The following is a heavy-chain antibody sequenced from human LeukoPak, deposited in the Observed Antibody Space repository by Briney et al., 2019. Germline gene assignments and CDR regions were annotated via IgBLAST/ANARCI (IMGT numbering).Heavy chain of an antibody. D-gene: IGHD3-22*01. CDR2: ISYDGSKE. CDR1: GFTFSSYA. Sequence: GSLRLSCSTSGFTFSSYAMLWVRQAPGKGLEWVAVISYDGSKEYFADSVRGRFTISRDNSKNTLYLQMNSLRPEDTAVYYCAKGLTYYYDSSGQFYGDYWGQGTLVTVSS. CDR3: AKGLTYYYDSSGQFYGDY. V-gene: IGHV3-30-3*01. J-gene: IGHJ4*02.